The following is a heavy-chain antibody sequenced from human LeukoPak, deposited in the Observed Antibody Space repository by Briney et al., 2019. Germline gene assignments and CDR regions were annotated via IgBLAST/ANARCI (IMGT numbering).Heavy chain of an antibody. Sequence: GGSLRLSCAASGFTFSSYSMNWVRQAPGKGLEWVSSISSSSSYIYYADSVKGRFTISRDNSKNTLYLQMNSLRAEDTAVYYCARDPDSGFDYWGQGTLVTVSS. CDR1: GFTFSSYS. V-gene: IGHV3-21*01. CDR3: ARDPDSGFDY. J-gene: IGHJ4*02. CDR2: ISSSSSYI. D-gene: IGHD6-19*01.